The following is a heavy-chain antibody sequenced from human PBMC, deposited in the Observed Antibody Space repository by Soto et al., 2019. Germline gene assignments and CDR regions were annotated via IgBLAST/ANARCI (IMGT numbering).Heavy chain of an antibody. V-gene: IGHV4-31*03. CDR1: GGSISSGGYY. D-gene: IGHD5-12*01. Sequence: SETLSLTCTVSGGSISSGGYYWSWIRQHPGKGLEWIGYIYYSGSTYYNPSLKSRVTISVDTSKNQFSLKLSSVTAADTAVYYCARGIVATTYYYYGMDVWGQGTTVTVSS. CDR2: IYYSGST. CDR3: ARGIVATTYYYYGMDV. J-gene: IGHJ6*02.